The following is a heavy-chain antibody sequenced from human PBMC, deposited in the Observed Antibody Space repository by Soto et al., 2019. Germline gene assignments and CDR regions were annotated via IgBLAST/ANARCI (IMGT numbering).Heavy chain of an antibody. D-gene: IGHD1-7*01. CDR1: GYTFTDYY. V-gene: IGHV1-2*02. CDR2: INPNSGGT. CDR3: ARKLELRGSYYYYYAMDV. J-gene: IGHJ6*02. Sequence: WASVKVSCKASGYTFTDYYMHWVRQAPGQGLEWMGWINPNSGGTNYAQKFQGRVTMTRDTSISTAYMELSRLRSDDTAVYYCARKLELRGSYYYYYAMDVWGQATKVTLSS.